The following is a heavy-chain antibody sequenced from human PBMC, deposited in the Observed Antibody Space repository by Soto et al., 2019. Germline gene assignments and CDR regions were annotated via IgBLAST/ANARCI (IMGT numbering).Heavy chain of an antibody. CDR2: INPNSGGT. D-gene: IGHD2-15*01. Sequence: ASVKVSCKASGYTFTGYYMHWVRQAPGQGLEWMGWINPNSGGTNYAQKFQGWVTMTRDTSISTAYMELSRLRSDDTAVYYCAIDDSSGGSCYWFDPWGQGTLVTVSS. CDR3: AIDDSSGGSCYWFDP. CDR1: GYTFTGYY. J-gene: IGHJ5*02. V-gene: IGHV1-2*04.